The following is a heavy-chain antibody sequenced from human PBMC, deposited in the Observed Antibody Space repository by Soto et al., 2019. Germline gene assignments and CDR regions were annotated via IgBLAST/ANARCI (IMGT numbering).Heavy chain of an antibody. CDR2: FDPEDGET. D-gene: IGHD2-21*02. V-gene: IGHV1-24*01. CDR3: ATRGAAVVTANTWFDP. CDR1: VYTLTGLS. J-gene: IGHJ5*02. Sequence: ASVTVSCRVSVYTLTGLSMHWVRQAPGKGLEWMGGFDPEDGETIYAQKFQGRVTMTEDTSTDTAYMELSSLRSEDTAVYYCATRGAAVVTANTWFDPWGQGTLVTVSS.